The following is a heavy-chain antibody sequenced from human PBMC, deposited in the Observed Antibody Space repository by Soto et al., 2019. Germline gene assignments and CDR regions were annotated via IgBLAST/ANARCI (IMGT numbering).Heavy chain of an antibody. V-gene: IGHV1-2*04. J-gene: IGHJ6*02. CDR1: GYTFTGYY. CDR2: INPNSGGT. CDR3: ARAMTTEVIGHYYYGMDV. D-gene: IGHD4-17*01. Sequence: QVQLVQSGAEVKKPGASVKVSCKASGYTFTGYYMHWVRQAPGQGLEWMGWINPNSGGTNYAQKFQGWVTMTRDTSISTAYMELSRLRSDDTAVYYCARAMTTEVIGHYYYGMDVWGQGTTVTVSS.